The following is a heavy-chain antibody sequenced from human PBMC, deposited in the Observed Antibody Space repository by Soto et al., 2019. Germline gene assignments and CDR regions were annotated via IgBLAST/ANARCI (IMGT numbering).Heavy chain of an antibody. CDR2: IYWDDDK. Sequence: QITLKESGPTLVKPTQTLTLTCTFSGFSLSTSGVGVGWIRQPPGKPLEWLALIYWDDDKRYSPYLKSRLTIXXDTSKDQVVLTMTTMDPVDTATYSCSRFTATGLDYWGQGALVTVSS. J-gene: IGHJ4*02. D-gene: IGHD6-13*01. V-gene: IGHV2-5*02. CDR3: SRFTATGLDY. CDR1: GFSLSTSGVG.